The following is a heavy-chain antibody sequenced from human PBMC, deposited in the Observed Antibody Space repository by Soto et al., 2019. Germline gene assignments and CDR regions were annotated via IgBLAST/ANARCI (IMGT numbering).Heavy chain of an antibody. V-gene: IGHV4-38-2*01. CDR3: AREARPLDWFLDL. J-gene: IGHJ2*01. Sequence: PSETLSLTCAVSGYSITNDHYWGWIRQPPGKGLEWIGSVYQSGNTYYNPSLKSRATISLDTARNQFSLKLTSVTAADTAVYYCAREARPLDWFLDLWGRGTLVTVS. CDR1: GYSITNDHY. D-gene: IGHD6-6*01. CDR2: VYQSGNT.